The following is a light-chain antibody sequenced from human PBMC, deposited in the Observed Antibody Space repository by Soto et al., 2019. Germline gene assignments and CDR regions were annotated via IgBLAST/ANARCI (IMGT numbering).Light chain of an antibody. Sequence: DIEMTQSTSSLSASVGDRVTITCRASQSISSYLNWYQQKPGKAPKLLIYGAASLQGGVPSRFSGSESGTDFTLIISTLQPEDIATYYCQQSYSTPWTFGQGTKVDIK. J-gene: IGKJ1*01. CDR2: GAA. V-gene: IGKV1-39*01. CDR1: QSISSY. CDR3: QQSYSTPWT.